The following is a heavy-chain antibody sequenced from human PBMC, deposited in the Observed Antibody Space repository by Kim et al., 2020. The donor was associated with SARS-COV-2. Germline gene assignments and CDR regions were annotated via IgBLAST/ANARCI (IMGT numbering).Heavy chain of an antibody. D-gene: IGHD1-1*01. V-gene: IGHV1-2*02. J-gene: IGHJ4*02. CDR2: INPNSGGT. CDR1: GYTFTGYY. Sequence: ASVKVSCKASGYTFTGYYMHWVRQAPGQGLEWMGWINPNSGGTNYAQKFQGRVTMTRDTSISTAYMELSRLRSDDTAVYYCARVSLLTKRPINYYFDYWGQGTLVTVSS. CDR3: ARVSLLTKRPINYYFDY.